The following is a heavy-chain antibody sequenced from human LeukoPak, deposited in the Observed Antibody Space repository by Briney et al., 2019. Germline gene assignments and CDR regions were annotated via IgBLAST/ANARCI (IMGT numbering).Heavy chain of an antibody. Sequence: GGSLRLSCAASGFTFSSYSMNWVRQAPGKGLEWVSYISSSSTIYYADSVKGRFTISRDNAKNSLYLQMNSLRAEDTAVYYCARDSGTTGEVKFDPWGQGTLVTVSS. CDR1: GFTFSSYS. J-gene: IGHJ5*02. D-gene: IGHD3-10*01. CDR3: ARDSGTTGEVKFDP. CDR2: ISSSSTI. V-gene: IGHV3-48*01.